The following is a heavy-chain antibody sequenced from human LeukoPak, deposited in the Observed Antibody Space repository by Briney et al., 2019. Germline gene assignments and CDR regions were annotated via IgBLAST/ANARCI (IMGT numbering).Heavy chain of an antibody. J-gene: IGHJ6*03. V-gene: IGHV3-53*01. Sequence: PGGSLRLSCAASGFTVSSNYMSWVRQAPGKGLDWVSVIYSGGSTYYADSVKGRFTISRDNSKNTLYLQMNSLRAEDTAVYYCARGPPGGYYYYYMDVWGKGTTVTVSS. CDR2: IYSGGST. D-gene: IGHD3-16*01. CDR1: GFTVSSNY. CDR3: ARGPPGGYYYYYMDV.